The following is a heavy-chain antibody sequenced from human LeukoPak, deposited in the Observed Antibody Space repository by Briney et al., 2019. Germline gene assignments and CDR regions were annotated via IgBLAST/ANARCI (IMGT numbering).Heavy chain of an antibody. CDR2: IWYGGSNK. CDR1: GFTFSSYG. Sequence: GGSLRLSCAASGFTFSSYGMHWVRQAPGKGLEWVAVIWYGGSNKYYADSVKGRFTISRDNSKNTLYLQMNSLRAEDTAVYYCARTFVGTFFDYWGQGTLVTVSS. D-gene: IGHD6-6*01. CDR3: ARTFVGTFFDY. V-gene: IGHV3-33*08. J-gene: IGHJ4*02.